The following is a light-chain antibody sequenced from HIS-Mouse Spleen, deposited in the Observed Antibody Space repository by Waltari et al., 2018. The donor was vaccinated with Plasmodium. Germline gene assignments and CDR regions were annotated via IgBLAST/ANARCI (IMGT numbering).Light chain of an antibody. J-gene: IGKJ3*01. CDR1: PSVSSN. CDR3: QQYNNWSFT. V-gene: IGKV3-15*01. Sequence: EIVMTQSPATPSVSPGERATLSCSASPSVSSNLAWYQQKPGQALRPLIYGASTRATAIPARFSGSGSGTEFTLTISSLQSEDFAVYYCQQYNNWSFTFGPGTKVDIK. CDR2: GAS.